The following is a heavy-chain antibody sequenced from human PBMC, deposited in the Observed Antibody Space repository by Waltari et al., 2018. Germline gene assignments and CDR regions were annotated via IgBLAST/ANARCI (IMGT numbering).Heavy chain of an antibody. V-gene: IGHV4-39*07. Sequence: QMQLQESGSGLVKPWVTLSLTPTVSGGSISSCSYYWGRLRQPPVKGLEWIGSIYYSGSTYYNPSLKSRVTISVDTSKNQFSLKLSSVTAADTAVYYCAIDDSRYYYGSGGYSFDYWGQGTLVTVSS. J-gene: IGHJ4*02. CDR1: GGSISSCSYY. CDR2: IYYSGST. CDR3: AIDDSRYYYGSGGYSFDY. D-gene: IGHD3-10*01.